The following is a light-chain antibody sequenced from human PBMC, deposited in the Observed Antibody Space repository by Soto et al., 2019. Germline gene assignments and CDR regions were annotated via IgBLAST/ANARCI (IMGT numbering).Light chain of an antibody. V-gene: IGKV1-5*03. Sequence: DIQMTQSPSTLSASVGDRVTITCRASQGINSWLAWYQQKPEKAPKLLIYKASSLQGRVPSRFSGSGSGTEFTLTISSLRTDGFATYYGQQYYNGLFTFGPGTKVVMK. CDR3: QQYYNGLFT. CDR2: KAS. CDR1: QGINSW. J-gene: IGKJ3*01.